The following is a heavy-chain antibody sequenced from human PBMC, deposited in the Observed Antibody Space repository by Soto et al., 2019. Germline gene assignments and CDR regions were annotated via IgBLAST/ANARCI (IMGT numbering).Heavy chain of an antibody. Sequence: TLSLTCAVSGGYISGGYYSWRWIRQPPGKGLEWIGFIYNSGSTDYNSSLKSRVTISVDRSKNTVFLNLTSVTAADTDVYYCATYRKFFQIWGQGTKVTVSS. CDR1: GGYISGGYYS. V-gene: IGHV4-30-2*01. CDR3: ATYRKFFQI. J-gene: IGHJ3*02. CDR2: IYNSGST.